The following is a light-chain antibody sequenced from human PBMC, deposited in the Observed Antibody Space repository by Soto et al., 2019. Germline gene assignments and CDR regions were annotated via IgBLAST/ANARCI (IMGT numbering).Light chain of an antibody. CDR3: QQYYSTLHT. CDR1: RSLLFNSNNKNY. Sequence: DIVMTQSPDSLAVSLGERATINCKSSRSLLFNSNNKNYVAWYQQRPGQPPKLLISWASTRESGVPDRFSGSGSGTKFTLTISSLQAEDEAVYYCQQYYSTLHTFGQGTKLDIK. J-gene: IGKJ2*01. CDR2: WAS. V-gene: IGKV4-1*01.